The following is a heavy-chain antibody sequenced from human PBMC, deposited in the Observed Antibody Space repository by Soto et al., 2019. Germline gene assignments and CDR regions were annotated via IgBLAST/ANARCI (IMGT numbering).Heavy chain of an antibody. J-gene: IGHJ4*02. Sequence: EVQLVESGGDLVKPGGCLRLSCAASGINFINAWMSWIRQAPGKGLEWVGRIKNKADGGTTDYAAPVRGRFTISRDDSKDTLFLQMNNLETEDTAVYYCTTDPGDYEDFWGQGTLVTVSS. V-gene: IGHV3-15*01. CDR1: GINFINAW. CDR3: TTDPGDYEDF. D-gene: IGHD4-17*01. CDR2: IKNKADGGTT.